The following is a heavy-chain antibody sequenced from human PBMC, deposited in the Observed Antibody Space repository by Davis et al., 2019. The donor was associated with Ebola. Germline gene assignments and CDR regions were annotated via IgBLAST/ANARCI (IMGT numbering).Heavy chain of an antibody. Sequence: GGSLRLSCSASGFTFSSYTMHWVRQAPGKGLEYVSAISSDGGSTYYADSVKGRFTISRDNSRNTLYLQMSSLRAEDTAVYYCVKTQFLEWSYGMDVWGQGTTVTVSS. CDR3: VKTQFLEWSYGMDV. V-gene: IGHV3-64D*06. CDR2: ISSDGGST. J-gene: IGHJ6*02. D-gene: IGHD3-3*01. CDR1: GFTFSSYT.